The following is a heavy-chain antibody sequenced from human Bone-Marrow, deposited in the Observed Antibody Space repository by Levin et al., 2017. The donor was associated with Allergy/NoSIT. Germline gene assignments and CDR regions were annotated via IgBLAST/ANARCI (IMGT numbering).Heavy chain of an antibody. CDR3: ARGNRGFDY. Sequence: SETLSLTCTVSGGSISSGDYYWSWIRQPPGKGLEWIGYIYYSGNTYYNPSLKSRLTMSVDTSKNQFSLRLRSVTAADTAVYYCARGNRGFDYWGQGTLVTVSS. J-gene: IGHJ4*02. CDR1: GGSISSGDYY. CDR2: IYYSGNT. V-gene: IGHV4-30-4*01.